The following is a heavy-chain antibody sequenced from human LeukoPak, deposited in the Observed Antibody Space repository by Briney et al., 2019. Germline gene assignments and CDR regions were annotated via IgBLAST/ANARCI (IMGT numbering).Heavy chain of an antibody. J-gene: IGHJ4*02. CDR2: ISYDGTNK. CDR1: GFTFSTYG. D-gene: IGHD7-27*01. V-gene: IGHV3-30*18. CDR3: AKAQEYWGSDY. Sequence: GKSLRLSCAASGFTFSTYGMHWVRQAPGKGLEWVAVISYDGTNKHYADSVKGRFTISRDKSKNTLYLQMSSLRAEDTAVYYCAKAQEYWGSDYWGQGTLVTVSS.